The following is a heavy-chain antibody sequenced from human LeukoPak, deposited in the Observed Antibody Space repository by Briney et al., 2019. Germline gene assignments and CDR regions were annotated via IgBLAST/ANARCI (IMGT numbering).Heavy chain of an antibody. CDR2: IYYSGST. CDR3: ARLDGFWSGFYFDY. V-gene: IGHV4-59*08. Sequence: SETPSLTCTVSGGSISSYYWSWIRQPPGKGLEWIGYIYYSGSTNYNPSLKSRVTISVDTSKNQFSLKLSSVTAADTAVYYCARLDGFWSGFYFDYWGQGTLVTVSS. D-gene: IGHD3-3*01. CDR1: GGSISSYY. J-gene: IGHJ4*02.